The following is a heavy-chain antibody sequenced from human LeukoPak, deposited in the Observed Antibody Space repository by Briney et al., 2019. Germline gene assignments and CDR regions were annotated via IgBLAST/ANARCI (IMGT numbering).Heavy chain of an antibody. D-gene: IGHD2-21*01. Sequence: GGSLRLSCAASGFTFSSYEMNWVRQAPGKGLEWVSYISSSGTPIHYADSVKGRFTISRDNAKNSLFLQMNSLRAEDTAVYYCAREKAACGGDCYDSWGQGTLVTVSS. J-gene: IGHJ4*02. CDR1: GFTFSSYE. CDR3: AREKAACGGDCYDS. CDR2: ISSSGTPI. V-gene: IGHV3-48*03.